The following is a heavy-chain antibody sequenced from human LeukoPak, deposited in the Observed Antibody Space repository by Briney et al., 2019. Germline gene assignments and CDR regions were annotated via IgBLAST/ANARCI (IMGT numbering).Heavy chain of an antibody. CDR1: GVSIRGDTYY. D-gene: IGHD6-19*01. CDR3: ARLWDSTGLYFYYYMDV. CDR2: YHIGNT. J-gene: IGHJ6*03. V-gene: IGHV4-39*01. Sequence: PSETLSLTCTVSGVSIRGDTYYWGWIRQPPGKGLEWIGNYHIGNTYYNPSLKSRVTISEDTSKNQFSLRVNSVIAADTAVYYCARLWDSTGLYFYYYMDVWGEGTTVTVSS.